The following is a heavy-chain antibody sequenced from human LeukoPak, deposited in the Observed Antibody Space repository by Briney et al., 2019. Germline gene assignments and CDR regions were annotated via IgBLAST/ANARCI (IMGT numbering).Heavy chain of an antibody. CDR1: RFTFSNYW. J-gene: IGHJ1*01. CDR3: VRDKH. V-gene: IGHV3-74*01. Sequence: GGSLRLSCTASRFTFSNYWMHWVRQAPGKGLGWVSRINSDGTTSNYADSVKGRFTISRDNAKNTLYLQMNSLRPEDTAVYYCVRDKHWGQGTLVTVSS. CDR2: INSDGTTS.